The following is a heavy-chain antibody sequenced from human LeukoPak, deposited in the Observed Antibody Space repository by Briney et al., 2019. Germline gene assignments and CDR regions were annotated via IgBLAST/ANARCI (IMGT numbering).Heavy chain of an antibody. D-gene: IGHD6-19*01. J-gene: IGHJ4*02. Sequence: ASVKVSCKASGYTFTGYYMHWVRQAPGQGLEWMGWINPNSGGTNYAQKFQGRVTMTRDTSISTAYMELSRLRSDDTAVYYCARDSDDRYSSGWYEGYFDYWGQGTLVTVSS. CDR1: GYTFTGYY. V-gene: IGHV1-2*02. CDR3: ARDSDDRYSSGWYEGYFDY. CDR2: INPNSGGT.